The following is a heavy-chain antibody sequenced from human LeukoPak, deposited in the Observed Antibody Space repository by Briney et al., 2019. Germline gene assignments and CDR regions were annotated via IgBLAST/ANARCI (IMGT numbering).Heavy chain of an antibody. Sequence: PGGSLRLSCVDSGFTFTNAWMSWVRQPPGKGLEWIGEINHSGSTNYNPSLKSRVTISVDTSKNQFSLKLSSVTAADTAVYYCARGSWVAAAGRGFDPWGQGTLVTVSS. J-gene: IGHJ5*02. CDR3: ARGSWVAAAGRGFDP. V-gene: IGHV4-34*01. CDR1: GFTFTNAW. CDR2: INHSGST. D-gene: IGHD6-13*01.